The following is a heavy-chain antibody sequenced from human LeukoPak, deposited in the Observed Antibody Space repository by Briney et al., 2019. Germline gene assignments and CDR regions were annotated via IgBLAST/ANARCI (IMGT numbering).Heavy chain of an antibody. D-gene: IGHD2/OR15-2a*01. V-gene: IGHV1-2*02. Sequence: ASVKVSCKASGYTFTSYYMHWVRQAPGQGLEWMGWINPNSSGTNYAQKFQGRVTMTRDTSISTAYMELSRLRSDDTAVYYCASDPRIGGGRGFDYWGQGTLVTVSS. CDR1: GYTFTSYY. CDR3: ASDPRIGGGRGFDY. CDR2: INPNSSGT. J-gene: IGHJ4*02.